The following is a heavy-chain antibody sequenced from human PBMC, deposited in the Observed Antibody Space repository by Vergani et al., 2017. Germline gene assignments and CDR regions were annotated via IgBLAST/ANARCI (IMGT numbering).Heavy chain of an antibody. D-gene: IGHD6-19*01. J-gene: IGHJ5*02. CDR3: AKDPHSSGWYGWWFDP. CDR2: IYSGGST. CDR1: GFTVSSNY. V-gene: IGHV3-66*01. Sequence: EVPLVESGGGLVQPGGSLRLSCAASGFTVSSNYMCWVRQAPGKGLEWVSVIYSGGSTYYADSVKGRFTISRDNSKNTLYLQMNSLRAEDTAVYYCAKDPHSSGWYGWWFDPWGQGTLVTVSS.